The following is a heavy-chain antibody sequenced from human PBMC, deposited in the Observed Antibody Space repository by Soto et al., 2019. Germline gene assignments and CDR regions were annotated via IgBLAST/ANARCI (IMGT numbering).Heavy chain of an antibody. Sequence: QVQLQESGPGLVKPSETLSLTCTVSGGSISSYYWSWIRQPPGKGLEWIGYIYYIGSTNYNPSLKSRVTISLDTPKNQFSLKLSSVTAADTAAYYCARPLTGGYKYGWDVWGQGTTVTVSS. CDR3: ARPLTGGYKYGWDV. D-gene: IGHD5-18*01. CDR1: GGSISSYY. J-gene: IGHJ6*02. V-gene: IGHV4-59*08. CDR2: IYYIGST.